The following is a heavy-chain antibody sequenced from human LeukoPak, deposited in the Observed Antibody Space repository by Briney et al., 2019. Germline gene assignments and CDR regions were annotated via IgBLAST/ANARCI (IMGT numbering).Heavy chain of an antibody. V-gene: IGHV3-49*03. CDR2: IRSKTYGGTT. Sequence: PGGSLRLSCTVSGFTFGDYAMSWFRQAPGKGLEWVGFIRSKTYGGTTEYAASVKDRFTISRDDSKSIAYLQMNSLKTEDTAVYYCTREEYYYDYRETYYFDYWGQGTLVTVSS. CDR3: TREEYYYDYRETYYFDY. CDR1: GFTFGDYA. D-gene: IGHD3-22*01. J-gene: IGHJ4*02.